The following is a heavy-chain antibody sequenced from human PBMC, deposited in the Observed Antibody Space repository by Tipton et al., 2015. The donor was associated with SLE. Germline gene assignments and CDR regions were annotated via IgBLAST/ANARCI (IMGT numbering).Heavy chain of an antibody. CDR1: GASISSYY. Sequence: TLSLTCTVSGASISSYYWHWVRQPPGKGLEWIGYIYYSGSTNYNPSLKSRVTISVDTSKNQFSLKLSSVTAADTAVYYCARGRHIAAIRGGNWFDPWGQGTLVTVSS. J-gene: IGHJ5*02. CDR2: IYYSGST. D-gene: IGHD6-13*01. V-gene: IGHV4-59*12. CDR3: ARGRHIAAIRGGNWFDP.